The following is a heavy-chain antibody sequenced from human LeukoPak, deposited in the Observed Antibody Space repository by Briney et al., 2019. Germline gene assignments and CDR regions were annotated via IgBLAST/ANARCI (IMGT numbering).Heavy chain of an antibody. CDR3: ARTVSKWELLPIDY. CDR1: GYTFTSYD. J-gene: IGHJ4*02. V-gene: IGHV1-69*05. Sequence: GASVKVSCKASGYTFTSYDINWVRQATGQGLEWMGWIIPIFGTANYAQKFQGRVTITTDESTSTAYMELSSLRSEDTAVYYCARTVSKWELLPIDYWGQGTLVTVSS. D-gene: IGHD1-26*01. CDR2: IIPIFGTA.